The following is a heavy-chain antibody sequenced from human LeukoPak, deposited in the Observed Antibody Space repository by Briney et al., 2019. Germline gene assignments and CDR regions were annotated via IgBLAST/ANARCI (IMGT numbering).Heavy chain of an antibody. CDR2: IYYSGST. J-gene: IGHJ4*02. CDR1: GGSISSSSYY. Sequence: TSETLSLTCTVSGGSISSSSYYWGWIRQPPGKGLEWIGSIYYSGSTYYNPSLKSRVTISVDTSKNQFSLKLSSVTAADTAVYYRARHMTTVTLDYWGQGTLVTVSS. V-gene: IGHV4-39*01. D-gene: IGHD4-17*01. CDR3: ARHMTTVTLDY.